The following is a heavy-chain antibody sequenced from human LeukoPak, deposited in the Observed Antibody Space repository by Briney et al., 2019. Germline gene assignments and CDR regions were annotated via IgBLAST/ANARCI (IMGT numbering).Heavy chain of an antibody. V-gene: IGHV1-2*02. Sequence: ASVKVSCKASGYTFIGYYMHWVRQAPGQGLEWMGWINPNSGGTKYAQKFQGGVTMTRDTSISTAYMELSRLRSDDTAVYYCARYCSGTSCYGGFDYWGQGTLVTVSS. CDR1: GYTFIGYY. D-gene: IGHD2-2*01. CDR2: INPNSGGT. J-gene: IGHJ4*02. CDR3: ARYCSGTSCYGGFDY.